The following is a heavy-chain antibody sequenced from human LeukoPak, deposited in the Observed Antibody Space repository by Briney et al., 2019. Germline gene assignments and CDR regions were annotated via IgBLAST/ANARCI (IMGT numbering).Heavy chain of an antibody. CDR2: INPSGGST. CDR1: GYTFTHYY. Sequence: GASVKVSCKPSGYTFTHYYMQWVRQAPGQGLEWMGIINPSGGSTSYAQKFQGRVTMTRDTSTSTVYMELSSLRSEDTAVYYCAREPLRYDSSGYYDAFDIWGQGTMVTVSS. V-gene: IGHV1-46*01. CDR3: AREPLRYDSSGYYDAFDI. D-gene: IGHD3-22*01. J-gene: IGHJ3*02.